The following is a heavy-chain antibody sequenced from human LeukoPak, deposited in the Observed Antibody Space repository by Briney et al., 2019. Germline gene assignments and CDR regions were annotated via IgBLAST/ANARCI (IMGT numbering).Heavy chain of an antibody. D-gene: IGHD6-13*01. Sequence: SVKVSCKASGGTFSSYAISWVRQAPGQGLEWMGGIIPIFGTANYAQKFQGRVTITTDESTSTAYMELSSLRSEDTAVYYCARDLGGDSSSWYGRFYYMDVWGKGTTVTVSS. J-gene: IGHJ6*03. CDR1: GGTFSSYA. CDR2: IIPIFGTA. CDR3: ARDLGGDSSSWYGRFYYMDV. V-gene: IGHV1-69*05.